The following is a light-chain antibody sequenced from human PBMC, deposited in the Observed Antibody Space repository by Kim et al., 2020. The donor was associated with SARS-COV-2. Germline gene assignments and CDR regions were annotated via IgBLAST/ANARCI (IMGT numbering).Light chain of an antibody. CDR2: RAS. V-gene: IGKV1-5*03. CDR3: QQYNTYFRT. CDR1: QSSSDW. Sequence: ASVGDRVTITCRSSQSSSDWLAWYQQQPGKAPKLLIYRASNLQSGVPSRFSGSGSGTEFTLTISSLQPEDYATYYCQQYNTYFRTFGQGTKVEIK. J-gene: IGKJ1*01.